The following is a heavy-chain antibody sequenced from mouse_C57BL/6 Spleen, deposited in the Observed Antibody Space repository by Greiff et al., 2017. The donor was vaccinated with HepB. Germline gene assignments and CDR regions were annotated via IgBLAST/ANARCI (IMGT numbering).Heavy chain of an antibody. J-gene: IGHJ2*01. D-gene: IGHD2-13*01. CDR2: ISNGGGST. Sequence: EVKLMESGGGLVQPGGSLKLSCAASGFTFSDYYMYWVRQTPEKRLEWVAYISNGGGSTYYPDTVKGRFTISRDNAKNTLYLQMSRLKSEDTAMYYCARSGDSYFDYWGQGTTLTVSS. V-gene: IGHV5-12*01. CDR3: ARSGDSYFDY. CDR1: GFTFSDYY.